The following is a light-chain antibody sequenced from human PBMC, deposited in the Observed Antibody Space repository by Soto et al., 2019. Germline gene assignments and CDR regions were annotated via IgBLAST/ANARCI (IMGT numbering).Light chain of an antibody. CDR2: DAY. V-gene: IGKV1-33*01. Sequence: DIQMTQSPSSLSASVGDRVTINCQASHDIGNSLNWYQDKPGRAPKLVIYDAYNLETGVPSTFSGSGYGTHFTFTITSLRPEDIATYYCQKSRHLPLFGTGTKVNI. CDR1: HDIGNS. CDR3: QKSRHLPL. J-gene: IGKJ3*01.